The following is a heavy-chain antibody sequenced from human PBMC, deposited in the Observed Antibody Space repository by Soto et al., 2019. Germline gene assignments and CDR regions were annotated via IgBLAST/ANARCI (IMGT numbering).Heavy chain of an antibody. D-gene: IGHD3-3*01. V-gene: IGHV1-69*13. CDR3: ASGPPPYDFWSGYYYYGMDV. J-gene: IGHJ6*02. CDR1: GGTFSSYA. Sequence: GASVKVSCKASGGTFSSYAISWVRQAPGQGLEWMGGIIPIFGTANYAQKFQGRVTITADESTSTAYMELSSLRSEDTAVYYCASGPPPYDFWSGYYYYGMDVWGQGTTVT. CDR2: IIPIFGTA.